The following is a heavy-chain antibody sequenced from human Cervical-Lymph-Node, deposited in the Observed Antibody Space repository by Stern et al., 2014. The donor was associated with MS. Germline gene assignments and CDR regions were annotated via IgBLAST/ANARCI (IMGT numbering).Heavy chain of an antibody. CDR2: VPYDGSTN. CDR3: AKGGGSYDYLDY. Sequence: VQLVESGGGVVQPGRSLRLSCAASGFTFSNYGMHWVRQAPGKGLEWVAMVPYDGSTNYHADSVRGRFTISRDNSKNTLYLQVSSLRPEDTAVYYCAKGGGSYDYLDYWGQGTLVTVSS. D-gene: IGHD5-12*01. V-gene: IGHV3-30*18. J-gene: IGHJ4*02. CDR1: GFTFSNYG.